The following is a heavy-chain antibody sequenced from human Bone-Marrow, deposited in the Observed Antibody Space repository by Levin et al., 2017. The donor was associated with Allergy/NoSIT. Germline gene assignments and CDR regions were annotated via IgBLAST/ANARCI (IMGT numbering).Heavy chain of an antibody. D-gene: IGHD2-8*01. CDR2: ISSSGSTI. CDR3: ARDQSGPKGMV. V-gene: IGHV3-48*03. Sequence: GGSLRLSCAASGFTFSSYEMNWVRQAPGKGLEWVSYISSSGSTIYYADSVKGRFTISRDNAKNSLYLQMNSLRAEDTAVYYCARDQSGPKGMVWGQGTLVTVSS. CDR1: GFTFSSYE. J-gene: IGHJ4*02.